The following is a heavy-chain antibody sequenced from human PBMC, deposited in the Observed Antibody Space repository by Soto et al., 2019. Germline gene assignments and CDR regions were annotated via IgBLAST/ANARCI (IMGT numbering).Heavy chain of an antibody. V-gene: IGHV3-48*03. CDR3: AREKRITMVRGVIIRPNSYYYYGVDV. CDR1: GFTFISYE. Sequence: GGSLRLSCAASGFTFISYEMNWGRQAPGKGLEWVSYISSSGSTIYYAGSVKGRFTISRDNAKNSLYLQMNSLRAEDTAVYYCAREKRITMVRGVIIRPNSYYYYGVDVWGQGTTVTVSS. CDR2: ISSSGSTI. J-gene: IGHJ6*02. D-gene: IGHD3-10*01.